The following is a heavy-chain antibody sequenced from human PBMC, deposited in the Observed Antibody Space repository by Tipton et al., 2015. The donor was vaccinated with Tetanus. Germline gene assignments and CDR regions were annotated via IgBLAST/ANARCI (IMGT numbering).Heavy chain of an antibody. CDR2: IHPGDSDT. Sequence: QLVQSGAEVKKPGESLKISCEASGYSFSSYYIAWVRQMPGGGLEWIGFIHPGDSDTSYSPSFQGRVTISADTSINTAYLQWTSLTDSDTAVYYCARRRSNTNLFFWFGPWGQGSPVIASS. J-gene: IGHJ5*02. CDR1: GYSFSSYY. CDR3: ARRRSNTNLFFWFGP. D-gene: IGHD3-3*01. V-gene: IGHV5-51*01.